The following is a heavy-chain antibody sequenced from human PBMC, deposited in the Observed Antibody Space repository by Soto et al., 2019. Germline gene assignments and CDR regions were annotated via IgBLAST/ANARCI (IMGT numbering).Heavy chain of an antibody. CDR2: IYYSGST. V-gene: IGHV4-59*08. CDR1: GGAISSYY. D-gene: IGHD2-15*01. CDR3: ASRYGGNLDY. Sequence: QVQLQESGPGLVTPSETLALTCTVSGGAISSYYWSWIRQPPGKGLEWLGYIYYSGSTNYNPSLKSRVPISVDTSKNQFSLKLSSVTAADTAVYYCASRYGGNLDYWCQGTLVTVSS. J-gene: IGHJ4*02.